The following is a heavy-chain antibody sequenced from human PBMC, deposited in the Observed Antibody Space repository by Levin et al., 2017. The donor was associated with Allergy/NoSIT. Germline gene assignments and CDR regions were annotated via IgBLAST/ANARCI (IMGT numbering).Heavy chain of an antibody. CDR2: IWYDGSNK. CDR1: GFTFSSYG. CDR3: ARDSSSSGSYYSLDY. D-gene: IGHD1-26*01. V-gene: IGHV3-33*01. Sequence: GGSLRLSCAASGFTFSSYGMHWVRQAPGKGLEWVAVIWYDGSNKYYADSVKGRFTISRDNSKNTLYLQMNSLRAEDTAVYYCARDSSSSGSYYSLDYWGQGTLVTVSS. J-gene: IGHJ4*02.